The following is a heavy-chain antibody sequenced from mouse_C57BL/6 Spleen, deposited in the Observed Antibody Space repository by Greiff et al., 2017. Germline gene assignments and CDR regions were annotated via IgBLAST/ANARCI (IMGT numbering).Heavy chain of an antibody. J-gene: IGHJ2*01. CDR3: TRGGVTTPYYFDY. D-gene: IGHD2-2*01. Sequence: EVKLMESGEGLVKPGGSLKLSCAASGFTFSSYAMSWVRQTPEKRLEWVAYISSGGDYIYYADTVKGRFTISRDNARNTLYLQMSSLKSEDTAMYYCTRGGVTTPYYFDYWGQGTTLTVSS. V-gene: IGHV5-9-1*02. CDR1: GFTFSSYA. CDR2: ISSGGDYI.